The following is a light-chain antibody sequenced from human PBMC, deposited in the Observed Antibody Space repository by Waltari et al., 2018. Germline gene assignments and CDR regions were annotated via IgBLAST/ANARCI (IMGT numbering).Light chain of an antibody. CDR1: QSVSSSY. J-gene: IGKJ1*01. V-gene: IGKV3-20*01. Sequence: LTQSPGTLSLSPGERATLSCRASQSVSSSYLAWYQQKPGQAPRLLIYGASSRATGIPDRFSGSGSGTDFTLTISRLEPEDFAVYYFQQYGSSPPTFGQGTKVEIK. CDR3: QQYGSSPPT. CDR2: GAS.